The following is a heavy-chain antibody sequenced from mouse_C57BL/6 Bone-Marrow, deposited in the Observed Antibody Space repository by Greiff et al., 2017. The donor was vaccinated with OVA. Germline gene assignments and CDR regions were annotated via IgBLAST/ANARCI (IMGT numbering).Heavy chain of an antibody. CDR3: ARENYGSPYWYFDV. CDR2: IYPRDGST. D-gene: IGHD1-1*01. V-gene: IGHV1-85*01. Sequence: QVQLKESGPELVKPGASVKLSCKASGYTFTSYDINWVKQRPGQGLEWIGWIYPRDGSTKYNEKFKGKATLTVDTSSSTAYMELHSLTSEDSAVYFDARENYGSPYWYFDVWGTGTTVTVSS. J-gene: IGHJ1*03. CDR1: GYTFTSYD.